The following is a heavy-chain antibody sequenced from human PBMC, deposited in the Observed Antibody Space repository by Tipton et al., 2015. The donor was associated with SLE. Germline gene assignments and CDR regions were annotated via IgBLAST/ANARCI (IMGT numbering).Heavy chain of an antibody. CDR3: ARGSQQLVY. Sequence: GLVKPSETLSLTCVVSGYSISSGYYWGWIRQPPGKGLEWVANIKHDGTEKYYVDSVKGRFTISRDNAKNSLYLQMNSLRAEDTAVYYCARGSQQLVYWGQGTLVTVSS. J-gene: IGHJ4*02. CDR1: GYSISSGYY. V-gene: IGHV3-7*01. D-gene: IGHD6-13*01. CDR2: IKHDGTEK.